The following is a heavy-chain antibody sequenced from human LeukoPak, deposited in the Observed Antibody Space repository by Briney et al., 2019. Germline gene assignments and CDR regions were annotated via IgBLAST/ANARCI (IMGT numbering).Heavy chain of an antibody. CDR1: GFTFSSYG. CDR2: IRYDGSNK. D-gene: IGHD5-12*01. J-gene: IGHJ5*02. V-gene: IGHV3-30*02. Sequence: GSLRLSCAASGFTFSSYGMHWVRQAPGQGLEWVAFIRYDGSNKYYADSVRGRFTISRDNSKNTLYLQMNSLRAEDTAVYYCGSGYNWFDPWGQGTLVSVSS. CDR3: GSGYNWFDP.